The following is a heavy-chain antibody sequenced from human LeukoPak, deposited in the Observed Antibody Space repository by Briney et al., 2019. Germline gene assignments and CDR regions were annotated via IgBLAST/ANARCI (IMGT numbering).Heavy chain of an antibody. Sequence: GESLKISCKGSGYSFTSYWIGWVRQMPGKGLEWMGIIYPGDSDTRYSPSFQGQVTISADKSISTAYLQWSSLKASDTAMYYCARSIMRQQLRGYFDYWGQGTLVTVSS. V-gene: IGHV5-51*01. CDR2: IYPGDSDT. D-gene: IGHD6-13*01. J-gene: IGHJ4*02. CDR1: GYSFTSYW. CDR3: ARSIMRQQLRGYFDY.